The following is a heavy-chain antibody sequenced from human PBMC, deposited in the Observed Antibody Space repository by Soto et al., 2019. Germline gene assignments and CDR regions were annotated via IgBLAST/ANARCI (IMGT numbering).Heavy chain of an antibody. D-gene: IGHD3-16*01. Sequence: ASVKVSCKAYGYNFTSYYMHWVRQAPGQGLEWIGIINPSGGSTSYAQKFQGRVTMTRDTSTSTVYMELSSLRSEDTDVDYWSSWGDPLRVNYHYGMDVWGQGTTVTVSS. CDR1: GYNFTSYY. CDR2: INPSGGST. CDR3: SSWGDPLRVNYHYGMDV. J-gene: IGHJ6*02. V-gene: IGHV1-46*01.